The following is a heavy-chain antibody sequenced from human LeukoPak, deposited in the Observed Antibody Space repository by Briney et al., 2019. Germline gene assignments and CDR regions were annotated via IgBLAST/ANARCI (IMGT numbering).Heavy chain of an antibody. V-gene: IGHV3-23*01. CDR2: ISGSGGST. CDR1: GFTFSSYA. CDR3: AKDPTSHCSSTSCYGSVDY. D-gene: IGHD2-2*01. Sequence: PGGSLRLSCAASGFTFSSYAMSWVRQAPGKGLEWVSAISGSGGSTYYADSVKGRFTISRDNSKNTLYLQMNSLRAEDTAVYYCAKDPTSHCSSTSCYGSVDYWGQGTLVTVSS. J-gene: IGHJ4*02.